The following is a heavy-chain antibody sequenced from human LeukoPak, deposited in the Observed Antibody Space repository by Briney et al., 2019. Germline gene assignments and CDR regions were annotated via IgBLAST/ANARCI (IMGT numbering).Heavy chain of an antibody. D-gene: IGHD3-10*01. J-gene: IGHJ5*02. Sequence: SETLSLTCAVYGGSFSGYYWSWIRQPPGKGLEWIGEINHSGSTNYNPSLKSRVTMSVDTSKNQFSLKMSSVTAADTAVYYCARDLTLWPYNWFDRWGQGILVTVSS. CDR2: INHSGST. V-gene: IGHV4-34*01. CDR3: ARDLTLWPYNWFDR. CDR1: GGSFSGYY.